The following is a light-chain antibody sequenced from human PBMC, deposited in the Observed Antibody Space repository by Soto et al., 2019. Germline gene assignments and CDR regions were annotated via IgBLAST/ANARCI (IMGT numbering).Light chain of an antibody. Sequence: EIQLTQSPSFLSASVGDRFTIACRASQGISSYLAWYQQKPGKAPKLLIYAASTLQSGVPSRFSGSGSGTEFTLTISSLQPEDFATYYCQQLNSYPLTFGGGTKV. V-gene: IGKV1-9*01. CDR1: QGISSY. CDR2: AAS. CDR3: QQLNSYPLT. J-gene: IGKJ4*01.